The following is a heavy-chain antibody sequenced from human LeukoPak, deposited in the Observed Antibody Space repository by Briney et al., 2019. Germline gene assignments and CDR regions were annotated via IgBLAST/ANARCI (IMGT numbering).Heavy chain of an antibody. J-gene: IGHJ4*02. V-gene: IGHV1-18*01. Sequence: GASVTVSCKASGGTFSSYAISWVRQAPGQGLEWMGWISAYNGNTNYAQKLQGRVTMTTDTSTSTAYMELRSLRSDDTAVYYCARRAEDSSHLDYWGQGTLVTVSS. CDR2: ISAYNGNT. CDR3: ARRAEDSSHLDY. CDR1: GGTFSSYA. D-gene: IGHD6-13*01.